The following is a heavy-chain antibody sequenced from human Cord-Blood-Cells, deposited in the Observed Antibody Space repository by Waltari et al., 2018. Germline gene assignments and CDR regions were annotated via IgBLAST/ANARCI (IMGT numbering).Heavy chain of an antibody. CDR2: IDWDDDK. CDR3: ARTQTYYDFWSGYSNWFDP. D-gene: IGHD3-3*01. V-gene: IGHV2-70*04. CDR1: WFSLSTSGMR. J-gene: IGHJ5*02. Sequence: QVTLKESGPALVKPTQTLTLTCTFSWFSLSTSGMRVSWIRQPPGKALEWLARIDWDDDKFYSTSLKTRLTISKETSKNQVVLTMTNMDPVETATYYCARTQTYYDFWSGYSNWFDPWGQGTLVTVSS.